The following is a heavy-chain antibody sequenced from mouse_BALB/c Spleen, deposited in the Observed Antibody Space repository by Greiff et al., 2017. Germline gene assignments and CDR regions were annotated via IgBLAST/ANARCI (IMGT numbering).Heavy chain of an antibody. CDR3: ARRGFYYDYWYFDV. Sequence: EVQLVESGGGLVQPGGSRKLSCAASGFTFSSFGMHWVRQAPEKGLEWVAYISSGSSTIYYADTVKGRFTISRDNPKNTLFLQMTSLRSEDTAMYYCARRGFYYDYWYFDVWGAGTTVTVSS. J-gene: IGHJ1*01. CDR2: ISSGSSTI. D-gene: IGHD2-4*01. V-gene: IGHV5-17*02. CDR1: GFTFSSFG.